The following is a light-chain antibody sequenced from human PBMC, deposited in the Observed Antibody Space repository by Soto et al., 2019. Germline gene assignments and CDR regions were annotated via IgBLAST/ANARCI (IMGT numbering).Light chain of an antibody. V-gene: IGKV1-5*03. Sequence: DIQMTQSPSTLSASVGERVTITCRASQSISAWLAWYQQKPGKAPKLLIYKASNVESGVPSRFSGSGSGTEFTLTISSLQPDDFATYYCQQYHSYPRTFGQETRLEIK. CDR2: KAS. CDR1: QSISAW. J-gene: IGKJ5*01. CDR3: QQYHSYPRT.